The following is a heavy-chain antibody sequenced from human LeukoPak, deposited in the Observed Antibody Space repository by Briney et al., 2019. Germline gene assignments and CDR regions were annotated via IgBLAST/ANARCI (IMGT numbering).Heavy chain of an antibody. D-gene: IGHD4-17*01. CDR1: GFTFSSYA. Sequence: GGSLRLSCAASGFTFSSYAMSWVRQAPGKGLEWVSAISGSGGSTYYADSVKGRFTISRDNSKNTLYLQMNSLRAEDTAVYYCARDLNDYGDYGALSGFDYWGQGALVTVSS. J-gene: IGHJ4*02. CDR3: ARDLNDYGDYGALSGFDY. CDR2: ISGSGGST. V-gene: IGHV3-23*01.